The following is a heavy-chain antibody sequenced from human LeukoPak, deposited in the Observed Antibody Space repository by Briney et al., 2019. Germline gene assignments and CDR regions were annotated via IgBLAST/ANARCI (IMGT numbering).Heavy chain of an antibody. V-gene: IGHV3-11*04. CDR1: GFTFSDYY. Sequence: GGSLRLSCAASGFTFSDYYMSWIRQAPGKGLEWVSYISSSGSTIYYADSVKGRFTISRDNSKNTLYLQMNSLRAEDTAVYYCAKDPAYYDFWSGSLDYWGQGTLVTVSS. J-gene: IGHJ4*02. CDR2: ISSSGSTI. CDR3: AKDPAYYDFWSGSLDY. D-gene: IGHD3-3*01.